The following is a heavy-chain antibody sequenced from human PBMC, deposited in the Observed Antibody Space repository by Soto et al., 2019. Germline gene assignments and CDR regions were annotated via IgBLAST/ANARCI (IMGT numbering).Heavy chain of an antibody. J-gene: IGHJ6*02. Sequence: QVQLVQSGAEVKNHGSSVKVSCKTSGGTFSNDAISWVRQAPGQGLEWMGGIIPIYGTTHYAQKFQDRVKLTADESTGTAYMELSSLRSEDTGVYYCASDGMGTIVGGMDVWGQGTTVPVSS. D-gene: IGHD7-27*01. CDR2: IIPIYGTT. CDR3: ASDGMGTIVGGMDV. V-gene: IGHV1-69*01. CDR1: GGTFSNDA.